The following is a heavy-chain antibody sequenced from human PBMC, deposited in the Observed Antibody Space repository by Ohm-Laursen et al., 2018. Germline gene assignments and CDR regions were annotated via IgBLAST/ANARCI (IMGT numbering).Heavy chain of an antibody. Sequence: SLRLSCAASGFPFSTYAMSWVRQAPGKGLEWVSGISGSGTNTFYADSVKGRFTISRDNSKNTLYLQMNSLRAEDTAVYYCAKLLSGGLFPPGAFDIWGQGTMVTVSS. CDR1: GFPFSTYA. J-gene: IGHJ3*02. D-gene: IGHD6-19*01. CDR2: ISGSGTNT. CDR3: AKLLSGGLFPPGAFDI. V-gene: IGHV3-23*01.